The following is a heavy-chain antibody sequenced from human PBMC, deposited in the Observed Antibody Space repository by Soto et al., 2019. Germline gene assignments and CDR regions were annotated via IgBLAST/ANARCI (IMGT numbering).Heavy chain of an antibody. D-gene: IGHD6-19*01. CDR1: GASVSSGNQY. J-gene: IGHJ4*02. V-gene: IGHV4-61*01. CDR3: ARGWDANS. Sequence: PSETLSLTCTVSGASVSSGNQYWSWIRQPPGKRLEWIGFIYNSVITNYSPSLKSRVSISAGTSRNQFSLKMSSVTAADTAVYYCARGWDANSWGQGALVTVSS. CDR2: IYNSVIT.